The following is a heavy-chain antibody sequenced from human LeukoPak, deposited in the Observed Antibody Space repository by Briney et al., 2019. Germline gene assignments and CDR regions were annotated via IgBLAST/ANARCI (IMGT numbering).Heavy chain of an antibody. CDR1: GFTFSSYG. V-gene: IGHV3-33*01. CDR2: IWYDGSNK. CDR3: ARDSAYRTRYTIDFDY. Sequence: SLLLSCAASGFTFSSYGMHWVRQAPGKGLEWVVEIWYDGSNKYYADSVKGRFTISRDNSKNTLYLQMNSLRAEDTAVYYCARDSAYRTRYTIDFDYGGQETGDTVSS. D-gene: IGHD1-1*01. J-gene: IGHJ4*02.